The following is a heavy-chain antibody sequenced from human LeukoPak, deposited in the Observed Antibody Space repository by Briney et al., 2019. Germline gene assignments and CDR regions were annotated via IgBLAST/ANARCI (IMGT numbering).Heavy chain of an antibody. CDR2: ISWNSGSI. CDR1: GFTFDDYA. J-gene: IGHJ6*03. Sequence: QAGGSLRLSCAASGFTFDDYAMHWVRHAPGKGLEWVSGISWNSGSIDYVDSVKGRFTISRDNAKNSLYLQMNSLRAEDTALYYCAKGGTINYYYYMDVWGKGTTVTVSS. V-gene: IGHV3-9*01. CDR3: AKGGTINYYYYMDV. D-gene: IGHD1-26*01.